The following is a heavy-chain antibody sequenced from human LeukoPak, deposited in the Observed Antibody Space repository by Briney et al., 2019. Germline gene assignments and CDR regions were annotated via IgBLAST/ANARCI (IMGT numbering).Heavy chain of an antibody. CDR1: GYTFTSYA. CDR3: ARTTTVTTSSSFGY. D-gene: IGHD4-17*01. CDR2: INTNTGNP. V-gene: IGHV7-4-1*02. Sequence: ASVKVSCKASGYTFTSYAMNWVRQAPGQGLEWMGWINTNTGNPTYAQGFTGRFVFSLDTSVSTAYLQISSLKAEDTAVYYCARTTTVTTSSSFGYWGQGTLVTVSS. J-gene: IGHJ4*02.